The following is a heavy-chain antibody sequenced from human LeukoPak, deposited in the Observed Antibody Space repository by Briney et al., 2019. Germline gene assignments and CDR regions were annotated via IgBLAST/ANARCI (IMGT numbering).Heavy chain of an antibody. D-gene: IGHD2-21*01. CDR3: ARQRGGADYSYDY. Sequence: SETLSLTCAVYGGSFSGYYWSWIRQPPGKGLEWLGEINHSGNTNYSPSLKSRVIISADTSKNQFSLRLTSVTAADTAVYYCARQRGGADYSYDYWGRGTLVTVSS. CDR1: GGSFSGYY. V-gene: IGHV4-34*01. CDR2: INHSGNT. J-gene: IGHJ4*02.